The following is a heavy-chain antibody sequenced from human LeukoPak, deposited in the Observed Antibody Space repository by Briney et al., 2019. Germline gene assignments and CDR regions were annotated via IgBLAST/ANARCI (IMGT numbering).Heavy chain of an antibody. CDR1: GGSISSSSYY. CDR2: IYYSGST. J-gene: IGHJ4*02. V-gene: IGHV4-39*01. D-gene: IGHD1-26*01. Sequence: SETLSLTCTVSGGSISSSSYYWGWIRQPPGKGLEWIGSIYYSGSTYYNPSLKSRVTISVDTSKNQFSLKLSSVTAADTALYYCARQLGGSAQEFDSWGQGTLVTVSS. CDR3: ARQLGGSAQEFDS.